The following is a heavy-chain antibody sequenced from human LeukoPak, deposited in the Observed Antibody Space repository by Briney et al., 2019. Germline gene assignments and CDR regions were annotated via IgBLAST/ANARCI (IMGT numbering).Heavy chain of an antibody. V-gene: IGHV4-59*12. CDR1: GGSISNYY. CDR2: IYYSGGT. J-gene: IGHJ6*03. D-gene: IGHD2-2*01. Sequence: KASETLSLTCTVSGGSISNYYWSWIRQPPGKGLEWLGYIYYSGGTNYNPSLKSRVTISVDTSKNRFSLKLSSVTAADTAVYYCARESRHCSSTSCYVDYYYYYMDVWGKGTTVTVSS. CDR3: ARESRHCSSTSCYVDYYYYYMDV.